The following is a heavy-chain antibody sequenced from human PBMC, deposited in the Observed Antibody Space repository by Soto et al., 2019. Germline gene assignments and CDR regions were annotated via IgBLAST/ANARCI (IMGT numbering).Heavy chain of an antibody. J-gene: IGHJ4*02. CDR3: SRSGGYSSGWFDFDF. V-gene: IGHV1-18*01. CDR1: GYTFTSYA. Sequence: ASVKVSCKASGYTFTSYAMHWVRQAPGQGLEWMGWISAYNGNTNYAQKFQGRVSMTTDRSTSTAYMELRSLRSDDTAVYYCSRSGGYSSGWFDFDFWGQGTLVTVSS. D-gene: IGHD6-19*01. CDR2: ISAYNGNT.